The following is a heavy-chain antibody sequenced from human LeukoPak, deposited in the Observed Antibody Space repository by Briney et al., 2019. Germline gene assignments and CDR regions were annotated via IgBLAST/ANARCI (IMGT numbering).Heavy chain of an antibody. CDR3: ARPRVAGSLDY. CDR2: ISGYNAKT. Sequence: ASVKVSCKTSGYTFTSYGISWVRQAPGQGLEWMGWISGYNAKTNYLQEFQGRVTMTIDTSTTTVYMELRSLRSDDTAVYYCARPRVAGSLDYWGQGTLVTVSS. V-gene: IGHV1-18*01. CDR1: GYTFTSYG. J-gene: IGHJ4*02. D-gene: IGHD6-19*01.